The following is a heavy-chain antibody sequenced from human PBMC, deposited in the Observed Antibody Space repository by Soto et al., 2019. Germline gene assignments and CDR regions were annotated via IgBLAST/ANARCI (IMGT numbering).Heavy chain of an antibody. J-gene: IGHJ4*02. D-gene: IGHD2-15*01. V-gene: IGHV4-34*01. CDR1: GGSFSGYY. CDR2: INHSGST. Sequence: QVQLQQWGAGLLKPSETLSLTCAVYGGSFSGYYWSWIRQPPGKGLEWIGEINHSGSTNYNPSLKSRVTISVDTSKNQFSLKLSSVTAADTAVYYCARQYCSGGSCYEDYWGQGTLVTVSS. CDR3: ARQYCSGGSCYEDY.